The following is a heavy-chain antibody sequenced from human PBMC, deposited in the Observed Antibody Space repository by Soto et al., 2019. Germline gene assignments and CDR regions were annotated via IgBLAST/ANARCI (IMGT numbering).Heavy chain of an antibody. V-gene: IGHV2-5*01. CDR2: INWNDDK. CDR3: ARSGHNSGFFYYDY. CDR1: GFSLRNTGVG. J-gene: IGHJ4*02. Sequence: QITLKESGPTLVKVSQTVTLTCTFSGFSLRNTGVGVGWIRQPPGQALEGLALINWNDDKRYNPSLMSRLTITKDTSKNQVVLTMTNMDPVDTATYYCARSGHNSGFFYYDYWGQGTLITVSS. D-gene: IGHD3-22*01.